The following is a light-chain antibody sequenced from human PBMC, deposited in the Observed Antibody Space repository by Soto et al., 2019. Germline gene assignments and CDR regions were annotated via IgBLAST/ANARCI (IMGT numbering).Light chain of an antibody. CDR1: QSVANN. J-gene: IGKJ1*01. V-gene: IGKV3-15*01. CDR2: GAS. Sequence: DIVMTQSPATLSVSPRERATLSCRASQSVANNVAWYQQKPGQPPRLLIYGASTRAAGVPARFSGSGYGRQFSLTISSLQSEDFAIYHCQQHDNWPPWTFGQGTKVEV. CDR3: QQHDNWPPWT.